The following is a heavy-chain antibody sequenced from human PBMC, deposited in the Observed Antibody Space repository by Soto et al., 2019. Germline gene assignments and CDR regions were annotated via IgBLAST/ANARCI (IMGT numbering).Heavy chain of an antibody. CDR1: GFPFSNYY. D-gene: IGHD6-19*01. J-gene: IGHJ4*02. CDR2: ISSSFVSI. CDR3: ARVSATGWVVNGRDYFDY. V-gene: IGHV3-11*01. Sequence: HVQLVESEGDLVKPGGSLRLSCAVSGFPFSNYYMSWIRQAPGKGLEWLADISSSFVSIHYADSVKGRFSISRDNAKNSLFLQMDSLRAEDTAVYYCARVSATGWVVNGRDYFDYWGQGTLVTVSS.